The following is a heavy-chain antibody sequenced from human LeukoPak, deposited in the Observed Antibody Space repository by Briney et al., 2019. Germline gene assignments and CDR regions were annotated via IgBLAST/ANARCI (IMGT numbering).Heavy chain of an antibody. CDR3: ARKSSGWFLVPTLDY. J-gene: IGHJ4*02. CDR2: ILYDGSKK. Sequence: GGSLRLSCAASGFSFGTYAMHWVRQAPGKGLEWVTVILYDGSKKYYVDSVKGRFTISRDNSKNTLYVQMNSLRAEDTAVYYCARKSSGWFLVPTLDYWGQGTLVTVSS. D-gene: IGHD6-19*01. CDR1: GFSFGTYA. V-gene: IGHV3-30*03.